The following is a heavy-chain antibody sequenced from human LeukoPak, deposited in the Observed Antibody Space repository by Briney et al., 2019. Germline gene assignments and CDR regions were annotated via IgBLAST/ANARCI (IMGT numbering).Heavy chain of an antibody. CDR3: ARGGYCSSTSCYLHWFDP. CDR1: SGSISSGNYY. Sequence: SETLSLTCTVSSGSISSGNYYWGWIRQPPGKGLEWIGSIYYTGSTYYNPSLKSRVTISVDTSKNQFSLKLSSVTAADTAVYYCARGGYCSSTSCYLHWFDPWGQGTLVTVSS. CDR2: IYYTGST. J-gene: IGHJ5*02. V-gene: IGHV4-39*07. D-gene: IGHD2-2*01.